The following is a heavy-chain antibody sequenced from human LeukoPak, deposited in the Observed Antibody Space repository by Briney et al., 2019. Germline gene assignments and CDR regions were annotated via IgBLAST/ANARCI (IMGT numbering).Heavy chain of an antibody. J-gene: IGHJ4*02. CDR1: GFTFRTYG. V-gene: IGHV3-30*18. CDR3: AKGGTETRRNNFDY. Sequence: GGSLRLSCVASGFTFRTYGMHWVRQAPGKGLEWVAVISYDGSNKYYVDSVKGRFTISRDNSKNTLYLQMNSLRPEDTAVYYCAKGGTETRRNNFDYWGQGTLVTVSS. D-gene: IGHD1/OR15-1a*01. CDR2: ISYDGSNK.